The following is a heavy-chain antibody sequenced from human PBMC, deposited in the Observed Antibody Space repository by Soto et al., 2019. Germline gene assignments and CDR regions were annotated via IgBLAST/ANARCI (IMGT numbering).Heavy chain of an antibody. Sequence: SETLSLTCTVSGGSISSSSYYWGWIRQPPGKGLEWIGSIYYSGSTYYNPSLKSRVTISVDTSKNQFSLKMSSVTAADTTVYYCARHHSTYSSSPANWFDPWGQGTLVTVSS. CDR2: IYYSGST. D-gene: IGHD6-6*01. CDR1: GGSISSSSYY. J-gene: IGHJ5*02. V-gene: IGHV4-39*01. CDR3: ARHHSTYSSSPANWFDP.